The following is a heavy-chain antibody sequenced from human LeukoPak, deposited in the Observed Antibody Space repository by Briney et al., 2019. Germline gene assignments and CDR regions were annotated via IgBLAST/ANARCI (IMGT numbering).Heavy chain of an antibody. Sequence: PSEPLSLTCTVSGVTVSSSSSHWGWIRQPPGKGRECIGSPYCSGITNYIPALKTRATITLDTSNNLFPLRLTAVTAADTAVYYWAKSSHSYDYAPGNFSWGQGTLVSVSS. CDR2: PYCSGIT. CDR3: AKSSHSYDYAPGNFS. CDR1: GVTVSSSSSH. J-gene: IGHJ5*02. D-gene: IGHD3-3*01. V-gene: IGHV4-39*06.